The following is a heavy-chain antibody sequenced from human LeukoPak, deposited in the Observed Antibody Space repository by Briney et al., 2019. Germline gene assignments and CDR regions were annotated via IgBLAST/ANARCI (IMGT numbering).Heavy chain of an antibody. CDR1: GFTFSSYA. D-gene: IGHD1-14*01. J-gene: IGHJ4*02. CDR3: TRDRSRAEDD. Sequence: GGSLRLSCAASGFTFSSYAMSWVRQAPGKGLEWVANINQGGSDKYYVDSVKGRFTISRDNANNLLYLQMNSLRGEDAAVYYCTRDRSRAEDDWGQGTLVTVSS. CDR2: INQGGSDK. V-gene: IGHV3-7*01.